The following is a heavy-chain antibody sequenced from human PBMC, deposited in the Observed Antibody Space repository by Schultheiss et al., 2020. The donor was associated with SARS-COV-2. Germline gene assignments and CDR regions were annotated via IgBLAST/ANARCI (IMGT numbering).Heavy chain of an antibody. D-gene: IGHD3-10*01. Sequence: GESLKISCAASGFTLSSYSMNWVRQAPGKGLEWVSFISSSSSYIYYADSVKGRFTISRDNAKNSLYLQMNSLRAEDTAVYYCARVRVTYYYGSGSSGNGMDVWGQGTTVTVSS. CDR3: ARVRVTYYYGSGSSGNGMDV. V-gene: IGHV3-21*01. J-gene: IGHJ6*02. CDR1: GFTLSSYS. CDR2: ISSSSSYI.